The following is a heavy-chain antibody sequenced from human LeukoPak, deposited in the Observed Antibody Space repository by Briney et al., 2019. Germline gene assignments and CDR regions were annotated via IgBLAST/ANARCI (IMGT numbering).Heavy chain of an antibody. Sequence: GGSLRLSCAASGFTFDDYAMHWVRQAPGKGLEWVSGISWNSGSIGYADSVKGRFTISRDNAKNSLYLQMNSLRAEDTALYYCAKDDCWGQGTLVTVSS. CDR3: AKDDC. CDR2: ISWNSGSI. V-gene: IGHV3-9*01. CDR1: GFTFDDYA. J-gene: IGHJ4*02.